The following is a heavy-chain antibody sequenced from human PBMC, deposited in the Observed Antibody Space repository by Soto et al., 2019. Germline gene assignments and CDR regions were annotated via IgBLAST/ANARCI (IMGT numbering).Heavy chain of an antibody. CDR1: GFTFSNYA. CDR3: ARKGIVEGRSHDAFDF. CDR2: VGDGGSRT. Sequence: EVQLVESGGGLVQPGVSLRLSCEASGFTFSNYAMSWVRQGPGKGLEWVSSVGDGGSRTYYADSVKGRFTISTDNSKNTLLLQMNSLRAEDTAIYYCARKGIVEGRSHDAFDFWGQGTMVIVSS. J-gene: IGHJ3*01. D-gene: IGHD1-26*01. V-gene: IGHV3-23*04.